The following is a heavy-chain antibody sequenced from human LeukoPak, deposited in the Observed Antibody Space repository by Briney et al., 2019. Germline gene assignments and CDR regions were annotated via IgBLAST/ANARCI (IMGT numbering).Heavy chain of an antibody. Sequence: GGSLRLSCAASGFTFTTFWMNWVRQAPGEGLEWVSSISGSGTNTYYADSVKGRFTISRDTSRNTLYLQMSSLRAEDTAIYYCAKTYCSTTRCLSWGNDYWGQGTLVTVSS. V-gene: IGHV3-23*01. J-gene: IGHJ4*02. CDR1: GFTFTTFW. D-gene: IGHD2-2*01. CDR2: ISGSGTNT. CDR3: AKTYCSTTRCLSWGNDY.